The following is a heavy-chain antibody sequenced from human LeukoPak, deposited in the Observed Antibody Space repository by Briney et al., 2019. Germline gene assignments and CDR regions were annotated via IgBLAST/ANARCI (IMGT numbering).Heavy chain of an antibody. V-gene: IGHV3-23*01. D-gene: IGHD6-19*01. J-gene: IGHJ6*02. Sequence: GGSLRLSCAASGFTFRNHGMSWVRQAPGKGLEWVSAISGSGGSTHYADSVKGRFTISRDNSKNTLFLQINNLRVEDTAVYFCSKDLASSAWSYYHGMHVWGQGTTVTVSS. CDR2: ISGSGGST. CDR1: GFTFRNHG. CDR3: SKDLASSAWSYYHGMHV.